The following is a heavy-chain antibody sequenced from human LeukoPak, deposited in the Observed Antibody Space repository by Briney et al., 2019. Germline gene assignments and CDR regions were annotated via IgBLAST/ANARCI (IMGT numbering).Heavy chain of an antibody. CDR2: IYYSGST. Sequence: PSETLSLTCTVSGGSVSSGDYYWSWIRQPPGKGLEWIGYIYYSGSTYYNPSLKSRVTISVDTSKNQFSLKLSSVTAADTAVYYCARVEDYGDYDGLRRWFDPWGQGTLVTVSS. V-gene: IGHV4-30-4*01. D-gene: IGHD4-17*01. J-gene: IGHJ5*02. CDR3: ARVEDYGDYDGLRRWFDP. CDR1: GGSVSSGDYY.